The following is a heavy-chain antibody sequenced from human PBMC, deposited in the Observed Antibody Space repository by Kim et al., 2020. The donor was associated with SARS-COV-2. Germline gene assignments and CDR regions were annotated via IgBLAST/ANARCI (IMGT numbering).Heavy chain of an antibody. D-gene: IGHD3-10*01. V-gene: IGHV1-69*01. J-gene: IGHJ3*02. Sequence: YAQKVQGRVTITADESTSAAYMELSSLRSEDTAVYYCARASDGSGNAFDIWGQGTMVTVSS. CDR3: ARASDGSGNAFDI.